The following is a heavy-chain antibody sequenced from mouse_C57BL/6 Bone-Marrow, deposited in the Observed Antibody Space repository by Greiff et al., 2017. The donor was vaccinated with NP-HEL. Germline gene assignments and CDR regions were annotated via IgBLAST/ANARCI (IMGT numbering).Heavy chain of an antibody. CDR1: GFTFSSYA. V-gene: IGHV5-4*01. Sequence: EVQRVESGGGLVKPGGSLKLSCAASGFTFSSYAMSWVRQTPEKRLEWVATISDGGSYTYYPDNVKGRFTISRDNAKYNLYLQMSHLKSEDTAMYYCARAAYYPWFAYWGQGTLVTVSA. D-gene: IGHD2-10*01. J-gene: IGHJ3*01. CDR2: ISDGGSYT. CDR3: ARAAYYPWFAY.